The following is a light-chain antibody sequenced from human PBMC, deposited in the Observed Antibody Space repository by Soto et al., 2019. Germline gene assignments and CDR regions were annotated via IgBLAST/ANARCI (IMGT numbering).Light chain of an antibody. V-gene: IGLV2-23*01. CDR1: SSDIGNYDL. CDR2: EAS. CDR3: CSYAGVSTLL. J-gene: IGLJ3*02. Sequence: QSVLTQPASVSGSPGQSITISCTGTSSDIGNYDLVSWYQQHPGKAPKLMIYEASKRPSGISNRFSGSKSGNTASLTISGLQAEDEADYYCCSYAGVSTLLFGGGTKLTVL.